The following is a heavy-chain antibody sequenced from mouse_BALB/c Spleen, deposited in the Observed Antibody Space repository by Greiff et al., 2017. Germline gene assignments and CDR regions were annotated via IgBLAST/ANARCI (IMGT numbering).Heavy chain of an antibody. J-gene: IGHJ3*01. CDR3: ARPYGNYRFAY. CDR2: INPSSGYT. Sequence: QVQLKESAAELARPGASVKMSCKASGYTFTSYTMHWVKQRPGQGLEWIGYINPSSGYTEYNQKFKDKTTLTADKSSSTAYMQLSSLTSEDSAVYYCARPYGNYRFAYWGQGTLVTVSA. V-gene: IGHV1-4*02. CDR1: GYTFTSYT. D-gene: IGHD2-10*02.